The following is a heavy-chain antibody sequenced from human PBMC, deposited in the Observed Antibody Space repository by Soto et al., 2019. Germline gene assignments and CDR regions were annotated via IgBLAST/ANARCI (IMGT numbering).Heavy chain of an antibody. CDR2: ISSSSSYI. Sequence: GGSLRLSCAASGFTFSSYSMNWVRQAPGKGLEWVSSISSSSSYIYYADSVKGRFTISRDNAKNSLCLQMNSLRAEDTAVYYCARDPDYYDSSGPSDYWGQGTLVTVSS. J-gene: IGHJ4*02. CDR3: ARDPDYYDSSGPSDY. CDR1: GFTFSSYS. V-gene: IGHV3-21*01. D-gene: IGHD3-22*01.